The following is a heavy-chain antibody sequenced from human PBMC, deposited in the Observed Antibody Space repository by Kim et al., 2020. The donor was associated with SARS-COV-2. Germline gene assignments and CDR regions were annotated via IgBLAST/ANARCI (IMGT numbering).Heavy chain of an antibody. J-gene: IGHJ6*02. CDR1: GFTFSSYS. CDR3: AREDTAMANYYYYGMDV. Sequence: GGSLRLSCAASGFTFSSYSMNWVRQAPGKGLEWVSYISSSSSTIYYADSVKGRFTISRDNAKNSLYLQMNSLRDEDTAVYYCAREDTAMANYYYYGMDVWGQGTMVTVSS. V-gene: IGHV3-48*02. D-gene: IGHD5-18*01. CDR2: ISSSSSTI.